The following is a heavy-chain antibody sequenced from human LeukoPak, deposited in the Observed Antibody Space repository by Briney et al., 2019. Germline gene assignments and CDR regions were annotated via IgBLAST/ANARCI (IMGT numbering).Heavy chain of an antibody. J-gene: IGHJ4*02. V-gene: IGHV1-2*02. CDR2: INPNSGGT. CDR1: GYTFTGYY. Sequence: ASVKVSCKASGYTFTGYYMHWVRQAPGQGLEWMGWINPNSGGTNYAQKFQGRVTMTRDTSISTAYMELSRLRSDDTAVYYCARSMVMLGALGTTDYWRQPTQVTDCS. D-gene: IGHD5-18*01. CDR3: ARSMVMLGALGTTDY.